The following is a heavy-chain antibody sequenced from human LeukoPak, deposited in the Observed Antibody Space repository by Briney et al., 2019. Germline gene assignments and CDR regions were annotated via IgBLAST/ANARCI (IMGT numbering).Heavy chain of an antibody. CDR1: GFTFSSYE. J-gene: IGHJ6*04. D-gene: IGHD3-10*02. Sequence: PGGSLRLSCAASGFTFSSYEMYWVRQAPGKGLERVSYISSSGSTIYYAHPVNGRFTISRDNGKNSLYLQMNSLRAEDTAVYYCAELGITMVGGVWGKGTTVTISS. CDR3: AELGITMVGGV. V-gene: IGHV3-48*03. CDR2: ISSSGSTI.